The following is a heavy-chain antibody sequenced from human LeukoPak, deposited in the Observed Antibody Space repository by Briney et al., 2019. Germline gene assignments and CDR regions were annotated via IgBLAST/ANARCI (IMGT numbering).Heavy chain of an antibody. Sequence: GGSLRLSCAASGFTVSSNYMSWVRQAPGKGLEWVSVIYSGGSTYYADSVKGRFTISRDNSKNTLYLQMNSLRAEDTAVYYCARHSPGGSGSYYYLFDYWGQGTLVTVSS. V-gene: IGHV3-53*01. J-gene: IGHJ4*02. CDR3: ARHSPGGSGSYYYLFDY. CDR2: IYSGGST. D-gene: IGHD3-10*01. CDR1: GFTVSSNY.